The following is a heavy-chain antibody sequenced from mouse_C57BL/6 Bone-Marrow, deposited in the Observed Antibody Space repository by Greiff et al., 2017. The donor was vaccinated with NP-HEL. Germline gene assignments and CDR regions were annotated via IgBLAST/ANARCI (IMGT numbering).Heavy chain of an antibody. CDR2: ISSGGSYT. V-gene: IGHV5-6*01. CDR3: ARRDWVAY. J-gene: IGHJ3*01. Sequence: EVKLMESGGDLVKPGGSLKLSCAASGFTFSSYGMSWVRQTPDKRLEWVATISSGGSYTYYPDSVKGRFTISRDNAKNTLYLQMSSLKSEDTAMYYCARRDWVAYWGQGTLVTVSA. CDR1: GFTFSSYG.